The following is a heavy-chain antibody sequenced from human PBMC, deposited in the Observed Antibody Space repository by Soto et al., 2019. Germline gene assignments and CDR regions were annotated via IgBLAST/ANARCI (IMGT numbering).Heavy chain of an antibody. Sequence: ASVKVSCKASGYTFTSYAMHWVRQAPGQRLEWMGWINAGNGNTKYSQKFQGRVTITRETSASTAYMELSSLRSEDTAVSYCARRYCSSTSCNRNLVWFDPWGQGTLVTVSS. CDR3: ARRYCSSTSCNRNLVWFDP. J-gene: IGHJ5*02. D-gene: IGHD2-2*01. V-gene: IGHV1-3*01. CDR2: INAGNGNT. CDR1: GYTFTSYA.